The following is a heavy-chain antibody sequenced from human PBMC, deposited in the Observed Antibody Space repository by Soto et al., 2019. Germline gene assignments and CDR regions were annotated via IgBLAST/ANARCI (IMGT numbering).Heavy chain of an antibody. D-gene: IGHD1-26*01. CDR3: ARGDTIVGATRGAFDI. V-gene: IGHV4-59*01. CDR1: GGSISSYY. J-gene: IGHJ3*02. Sequence: PSETLSLTCTVSGGSISSYYWSWIRQPPGKGLEWIGYIYYSGSTNYNPSLKSRVTISVDTSKNQFSLKLSSVTAADTAVYYCARGDTIVGATRGAFDIWGQGTMVTVS. CDR2: IYYSGST.